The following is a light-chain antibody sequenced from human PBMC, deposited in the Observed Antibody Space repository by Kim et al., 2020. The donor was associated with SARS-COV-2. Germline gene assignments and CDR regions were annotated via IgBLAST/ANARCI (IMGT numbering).Light chain of an antibody. J-gene: IGKJ1*01. Sequence: AAVGDGVSITCGASESISSWLGWLQQKPGTAPKLLIHKASTVEGAVPSRFSGSESGTEFTLTISSLQPDNFATYYCQQYKTYPWTFGHGTKVDIK. CDR2: KAS. V-gene: IGKV1-5*03. CDR3: QQYKTYPWT. CDR1: ESISSW.